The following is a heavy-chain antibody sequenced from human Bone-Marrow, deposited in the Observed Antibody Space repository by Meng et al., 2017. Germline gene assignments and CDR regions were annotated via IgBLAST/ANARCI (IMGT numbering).Heavy chain of an antibody. D-gene: IGHD3-10*01. CDR3: ARAQLLWFGELTCWFDP. J-gene: IGHJ5*02. CDR1: GFSFSNAW. V-gene: IGHV3-21*01. CDR2: ISSSSSYI. Sequence: GESLKISCAVSGFSFSNAWMSWVRQAPGKGLEWVSSISSSSSYIYYADSVKGRFTISRDNAKNSLYLQMNSLRAEDTAVYYCARAQLLWFGELTCWFDPWGQGTLVTVSS.